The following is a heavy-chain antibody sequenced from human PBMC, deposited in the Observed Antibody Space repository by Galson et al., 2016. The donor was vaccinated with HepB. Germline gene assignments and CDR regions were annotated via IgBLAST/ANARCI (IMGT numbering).Heavy chain of an antibody. D-gene: IGHD1-14*01. CDR1: GFTLRSYS. V-gene: IGHV3-21*01. Sequence: SLRLSCAASGFTLRSYSMTWVRQAPGKGLEWVSPTGTGTGYKYYAGSVRGRFTISRDDPGNSLYLQMNSLRAEDTAVYFCAKSTEGLLRFSGMDVWGQGTTVTVSS. CDR2: TGTGTGYK. CDR3: AKSTEGLLRFSGMDV. J-gene: IGHJ6*02.